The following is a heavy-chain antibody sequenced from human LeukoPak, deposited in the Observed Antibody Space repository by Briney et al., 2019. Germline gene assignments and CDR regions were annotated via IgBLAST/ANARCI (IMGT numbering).Heavy chain of an antibody. D-gene: IGHD1-26*01. CDR1: GFTFSGSA. CDR2: IRSKANSYAT. CDR3: TRPSGSYAGLGY. V-gene: IGHV3-73*01. J-gene: IGHJ4*02. Sequence: GGSLRLSCAASGFTFSGSAMHWVRQASGKGLEWVGRIRSKANSYATAYAASVKGRFTISRDDSKNTAYLQMNSLKTEDTAVYYCTRPSGSYAGLGYWGQGTLVTVSS.